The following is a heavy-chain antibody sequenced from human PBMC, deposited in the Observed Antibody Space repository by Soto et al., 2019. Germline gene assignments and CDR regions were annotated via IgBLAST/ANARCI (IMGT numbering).Heavy chain of an antibody. V-gene: IGHV4-59*01. CDR2: IYYSGST. J-gene: IGHJ5*02. CDR1: GGSISSYY. CDR3: ARVIGTDYDYVWGSYRPPNWFDP. Sequence: PSETLSLTCTVSGGSISSYYWSWVRQPPGKGLEWIGYIYYSGSTNYNPSLKSRVTISVDTSKNQFSLKLSSVTAADTAVYYCARVIGTDYDYVWGSYRPPNWFDPWGQGTLVTVSS. D-gene: IGHD3-16*02.